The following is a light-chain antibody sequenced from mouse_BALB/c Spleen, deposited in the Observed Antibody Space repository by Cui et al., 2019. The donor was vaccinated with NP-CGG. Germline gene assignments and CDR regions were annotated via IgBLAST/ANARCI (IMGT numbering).Light chain of an antibody. J-gene: IGLJ1*01. CDR2: GTN. CDR1: SGAVTTINY. CDR3: ALWYSNHWV. Sequence: AVVTHASALTTSPGETVTLTCRSSSGAVTTINYANWVQGKPDHLFTGLIGGTNNRAPGVPARFSGSLIGDKAAITITGAQTEDEAIYFCALWYSNHWVFGGGTKLTVL. V-gene: IGLV1*01.